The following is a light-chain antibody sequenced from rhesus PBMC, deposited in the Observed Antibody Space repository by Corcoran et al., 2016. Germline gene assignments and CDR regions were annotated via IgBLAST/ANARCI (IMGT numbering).Light chain of an antibody. CDR1: SNDVGAYDY. Sequence: QAVLTQPPSVSGSPGQSVTISCTGTSNDVGAYDYVSWFQQRPGTAPKLMIYEVNKRPSGVSDRFSGSKSGNTASLTISGLQAEDEADYYCSSYVGTSTFYIFGAGTRLAVL. CDR3: SSYVGTSTFYI. CDR2: EVN. J-gene: IGLJ1*01. V-gene: IGLV2-23*01.